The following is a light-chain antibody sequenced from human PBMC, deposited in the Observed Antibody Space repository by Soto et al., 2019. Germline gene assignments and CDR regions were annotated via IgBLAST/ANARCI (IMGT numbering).Light chain of an antibody. V-gene: IGKV1-8*01. CDR2: AAS. J-gene: IGKJ1*01. CDR1: QGISSY. CDR3: QQYYSYPGT. Sequence: AIRMTQSPSSLSASTGDRVTITCRASQGISSYLAWYQQKPGKAPKLLIYAASTLQSGVPSRFSGSGSVTDFTLTISCLKSEDFATYYCQQYYSYPGTFGQGTKVESK.